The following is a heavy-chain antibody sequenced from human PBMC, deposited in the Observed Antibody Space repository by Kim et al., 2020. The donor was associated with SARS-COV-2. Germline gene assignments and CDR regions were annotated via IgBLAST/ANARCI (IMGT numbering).Heavy chain of an antibody. Sequence: NGNTTYAEKLQGRVTITSETSTSTAYMDLRSLIPADTAVYYCARDFGFCSFWGQGTLVTVSS. D-gene: IGHD3-16*01. J-gene: IGHJ4*02. CDR3: ARDFGFCSF. CDR2: NGNT. V-gene: IGHV1-18*01.